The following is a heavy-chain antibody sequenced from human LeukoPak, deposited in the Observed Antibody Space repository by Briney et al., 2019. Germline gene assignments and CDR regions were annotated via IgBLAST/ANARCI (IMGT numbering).Heavy chain of an antibody. CDR2: ISYDGLNK. Sequence: GGSLRLSCAASGFTFSSYEMNWVRQAPGKGLEWLAVISYDGLNKNYADSVKVRFSISRDNSKNTLYLQMSSLRAEDTAIYYCAKELQWHLRSYHFDYWGPGTLVTVSS. CDR3: AKELQWHLRSYHFDY. CDR1: GFTFSSYE. D-gene: IGHD6-19*01. V-gene: IGHV3-30*18. J-gene: IGHJ4*02.